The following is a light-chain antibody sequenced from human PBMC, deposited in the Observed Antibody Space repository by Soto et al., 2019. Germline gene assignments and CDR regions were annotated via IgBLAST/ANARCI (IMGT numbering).Light chain of an antibody. CDR3: QQYYTNPDT. V-gene: IGKV4-1*01. Sequence: DIVMTQSPDSLAVALGERATINCKSSQSVLYSSNNRNYLAWYQQKPGQPPKLLIYWASTRESGVPDRFSGSESGTDFTLTISSLQAKDVAVYYWQQYYTNPDTFGQGPKLDIK. CDR1: QSVLYSSNNRNY. CDR2: WAS. J-gene: IGKJ2*01.